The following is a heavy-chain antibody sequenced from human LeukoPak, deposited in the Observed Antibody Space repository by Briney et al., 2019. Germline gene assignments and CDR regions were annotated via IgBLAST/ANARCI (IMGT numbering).Heavy chain of an antibody. V-gene: IGHV3-30-3*01. D-gene: IGHD6-19*01. CDR1: GFTFSSYA. Sequence: GGSLRLSCAASGFTFSSYAMHWVRQAPGKGLEWVAVISYDESNKYYADSVKGRFTISRDNSKNTLYLQMNSLRAEDTAVYYCARDISSGWFDYWGQGTLVTVSS. CDR2: ISYDESNK. J-gene: IGHJ4*02. CDR3: ARDISSGWFDY.